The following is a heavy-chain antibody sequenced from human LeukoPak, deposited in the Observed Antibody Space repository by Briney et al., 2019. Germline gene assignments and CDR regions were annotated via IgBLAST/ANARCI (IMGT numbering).Heavy chain of an antibody. CDR3: AREGGGIVVVPAAGPQTDYYYYGMDV. Sequence: GRSLRLSCAASGFTFSSYGMHWVRKAPGKGLEWVAVIWYDGSNKYYADSVKGRFTISRDNSKNTLYLQMNSLRAEDTAVYYCAREGGGIVVVPAAGPQTDYYYYGMDVWGRGTTVTVSS. CDR2: IWYDGSNK. CDR1: GFTFSSYG. V-gene: IGHV3-33*01. J-gene: IGHJ6*02. D-gene: IGHD2-2*01.